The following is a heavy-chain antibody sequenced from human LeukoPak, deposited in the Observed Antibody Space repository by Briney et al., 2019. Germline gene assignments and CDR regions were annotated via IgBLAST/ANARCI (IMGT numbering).Heavy chain of an antibody. D-gene: IGHD6-6*01. V-gene: IGHV4-59*01. CDR2: IFYSGSG. J-gene: IGHJ5*02. Sequence: PSETLSLTCTVSGGSISSYYWSWIRQPPGKGLEWIGYIFYSGSGNYNPSLESRLTISVDTSKNQFSLKLSSVTAADTAVYYCASQYSTSSGLWFDPWGQRTLVTVSS. CDR1: GGSISSYY. CDR3: ASQYSTSSGLWFDP.